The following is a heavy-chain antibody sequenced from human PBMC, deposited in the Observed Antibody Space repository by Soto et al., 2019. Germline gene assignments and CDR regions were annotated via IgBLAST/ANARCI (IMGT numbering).Heavy chain of an antibody. CDR1: SASIISEQR. CDR3: ARSFGWYAIDQ. D-gene: IGHD6-19*01. CDR2: IHHSGST. J-gene: IGHJ4*02. V-gene: IGHV4-4*02. Sequence: QMQLQESGPGLVKPSETLSLTCAVSSASIISEQRWSWVRQPPGKGLEWIGEIHHSGSTNNNPSLRDRGTRSVDKSQNQFALNLTSVTSADTAVYYCARSFGWYAIDQWGQGTLVIVSS.